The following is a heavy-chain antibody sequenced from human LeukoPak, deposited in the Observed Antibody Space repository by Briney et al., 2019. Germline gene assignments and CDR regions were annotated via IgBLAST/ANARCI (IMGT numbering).Heavy chain of an antibody. D-gene: IGHD6-13*01. Sequence: ASVKLSCKASGYTFTNYYIHWVRQAPGQGLEWMGISNPGDGSTTYAQKFQARVTMTRDTSTSTVYMGLSSLKSEDTAVYYCASPAGYSKNFDYWGQGTLVTVSS. J-gene: IGHJ4*02. CDR3: ASPAGYSKNFDY. V-gene: IGHV1-46*01. CDR2: SNPGDGST. CDR1: GYTFTNYY.